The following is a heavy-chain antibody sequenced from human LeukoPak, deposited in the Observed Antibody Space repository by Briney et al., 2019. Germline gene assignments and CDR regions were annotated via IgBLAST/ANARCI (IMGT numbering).Heavy chain of an antibody. J-gene: IGHJ4*02. CDR3: ARVGYYDFWSGYLQD. D-gene: IGHD3-3*01. Sequence: PETLSLTCAVYGGSFSGYYWSWIRQPPGKGLEWIGEINHSGSTNYNPSPKSRVTISVDTSKNQFSLKLSSVTAADTAVYYCARVGYYDFWSGYLQDWGQGTLVTVSS. CDR2: INHSGST. V-gene: IGHV4-34*01. CDR1: GGSFSGYY.